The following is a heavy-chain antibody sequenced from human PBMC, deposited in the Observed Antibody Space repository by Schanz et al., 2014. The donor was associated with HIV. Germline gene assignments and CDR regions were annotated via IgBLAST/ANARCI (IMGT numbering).Heavy chain of an antibody. D-gene: IGHD3-16*01. V-gene: IGHV1-24*01. CDR3: ASREFGVYYYGMDV. CDR1: GYTLTELS. J-gene: IGHJ6*02. Sequence: QVQLVQSGAEVKKPGASVRVSCKTSGYTLTELSIHWVRQAPGKGLEWMGGFDPEDGETIYAQKFQGRVTMTDDTSTDTAYMELSSLRSEDTAVYYCASREFGVYYYGMDVWGQGTMVTVSS. CDR2: FDPEDGET.